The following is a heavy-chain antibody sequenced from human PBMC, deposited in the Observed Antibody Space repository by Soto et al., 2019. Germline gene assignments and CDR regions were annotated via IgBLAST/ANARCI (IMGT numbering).Heavy chain of an antibody. CDR2: INHSGST. Sequence: SETLSLTCAVYGGSFSGYYWSWIRQPPGKGLEWIGEINHSGSTNYNPSLKSRVTISVDTSKNQFSLKLSSVTAADTAVYYCARASTIVVVPAAMLGRAFDIWGQGTMVTVSS. CDR3: ARASTIVVVPAAMLGRAFDI. D-gene: IGHD2-2*01. CDR1: GGSFSGYY. V-gene: IGHV4-34*09. J-gene: IGHJ3*02.